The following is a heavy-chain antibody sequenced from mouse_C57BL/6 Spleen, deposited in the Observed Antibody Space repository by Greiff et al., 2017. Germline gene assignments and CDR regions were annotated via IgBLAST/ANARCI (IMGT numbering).Heavy chain of an antibody. D-gene: IGHD2-4*01. CDR1: GYTFTNSW. V-gene: IGHV1-64*01. Sequence: VQLQQPGAELVKPGASLKLSCTASGYTFTNSWMHWVKQRPGQGLEWIGLIPTNSGSINYNEKLKCRVTLSVDKSSSTVYLQLSSLTSEDTAVYYCASPRVYYNYVAWFADWGKGTLVTVSA. J-gene: IGHJ3*01. CDR2: IPTNSGSI. CDR3: ASPRVYYNYVAWFAD.